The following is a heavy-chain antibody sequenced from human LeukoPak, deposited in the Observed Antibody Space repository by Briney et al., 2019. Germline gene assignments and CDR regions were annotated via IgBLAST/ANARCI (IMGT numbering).Heavy chain of an antibody. CDR3: ARGGPRYRPAEYFQH. D-gene: IGHD3-16*01. CDR1: GYTFTSYG. J-gene: IGHJ1*01. CDR2: ISAYNGNT. V-gene: IGHV1-18*01. Sequence: ASVKVSCKASGYTFTSYGISWVRQAPGQGLEWMGWISAYNGNTNYAQKLQGRVTMTTDTSTSTAYMELRSLRSDDTAVYYCARGGPRYRPAEYFQHWGQGTLVTVSS.